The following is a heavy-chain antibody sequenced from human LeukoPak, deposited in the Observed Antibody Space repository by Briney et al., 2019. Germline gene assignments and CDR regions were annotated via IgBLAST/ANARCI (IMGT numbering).Heavy chain of an antibody. J-gene: IGHJ4*02. CDR1: GGSFSGYY. V-gene: IGHV4-34*01. Sequence: SETLSLTCAVYGGSFSGYYWSWIRLPPGKGLEWIGEINHSGSTNYNPSLKSRVTISVDTSKNQFSLKLSSVTAADTAVYYCARARNNYDSSGYSALDYWGQGTLVTVSS. CDR3: ARARNNYDSSGYSALDY. CDR2: INHSGST. D-gene: IGHD3-22*01.